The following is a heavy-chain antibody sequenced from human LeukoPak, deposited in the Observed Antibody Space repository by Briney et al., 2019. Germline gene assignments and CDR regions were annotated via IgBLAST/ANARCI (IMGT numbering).Heavy chain of an antibody. Sequence: SETLSLTCTVSGGSINSYYWTWIRQPAGKGLEWIGRIYSAGTTNYSPSLKSRVTMSVDTSKKQFSLKLNSVTAADTAVYYCARNPHYGGPDYWGQGTLVTVSS. J-gene: IGHJ4*02. D-gene: IGHD4/OR15-4a*01. CDR3: ARNPHYGGPDY. V-gene: IGHV4-4*07. CDR2: IYSAGTT. CDR1: GGSINSYY.